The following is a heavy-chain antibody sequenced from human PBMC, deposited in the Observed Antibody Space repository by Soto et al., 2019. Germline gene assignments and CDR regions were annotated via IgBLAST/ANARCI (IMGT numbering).Heavy chain of an antibody. D-gene: IGHD6-13*01. CDR3: ARATLTVADSSSWYSEIFLLRYYYMDV. V-gene: IGHV3-7*04. Sequence: GGSLRLSCAASGFTFSSYWMSWVRQAPGKGLEWVANIKQDGSEKYYVDSVKGRFTISRDNAKNSLYLQMNSLRAEDTAVYYCARATLTVADSSSWYSEIFLLRYYYMDVWGKGTTVTVSS. CDR1: GFTFSSYW. J-gene: IGHJ6*03. CDR2: IKQDGSEK.